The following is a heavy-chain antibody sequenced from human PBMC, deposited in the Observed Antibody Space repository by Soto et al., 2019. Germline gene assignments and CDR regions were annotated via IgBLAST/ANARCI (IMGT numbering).Heavy chain of an antibody. Sequence: SVKVSCKASGGTFSSYAISWVRQAPGQGLEWMGGIIPIFGTANYAQKFQGRVTITADASTSTAYMELSSLRSEDTAVYYCAREGGYNGYVEPDYVDYWGQGTLVTVSS. CDR3: AREGGYNGYVEPDYVDY. CDR1: GGTFSSYA. J-gene: IGHJ4*02. CDR2: IIPIFGTA. V-gene: IGHV1-69*13. D-gene: IGHD5-12*01.